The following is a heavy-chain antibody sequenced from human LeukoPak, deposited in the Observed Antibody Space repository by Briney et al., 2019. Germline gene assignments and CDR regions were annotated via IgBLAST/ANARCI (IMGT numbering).Heavy chain of an antibody. J-gene: IGHJ6*03. D-gene: IGHD3-3*01. Sequence: PSETLSLTCTVSGGSISSYYWSWIRQPPGKGLEWIGYIYYSGSTNYNPSLKSRVTISVDTSKNQFSLKLSSVTAADTAVYYCARDIIRAPCDFTYYYYYMDVWGKGTTVTVSS. V-gene: IGHV4-59*12. CDR3: ARDIIRAPCDFTYYYYYMDV. CDR2: IYYSGST. CDR1: GGSISSYY.